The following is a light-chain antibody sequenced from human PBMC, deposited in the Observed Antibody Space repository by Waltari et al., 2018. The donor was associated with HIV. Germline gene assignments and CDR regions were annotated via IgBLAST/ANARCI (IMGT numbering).Light chain of an antibody. V-gene: IGLV3-19*01. J-gene: IGLJ3*02. CDR2: ARN. Sequence: SSELTQDPTVSVALGQTVRITCQGDSLRTYSASWYQQKQGQAPILVIYARNNRPSGIPDRFSSSSSGYTASLTITWAQAEDEADYYCNSRDSSISHNWVFGGGTRLTVL. CDR3: NSRDSSISHNWV. CDR1: SLRTYS.